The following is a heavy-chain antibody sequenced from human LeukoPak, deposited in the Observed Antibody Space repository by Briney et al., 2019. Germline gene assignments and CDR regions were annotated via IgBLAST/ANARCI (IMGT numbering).Heavy chain of an antibody. V-gene: IGHV3-74*01. CDR3: ARGVNGNYGKFDS. CDR2: INRDGSNA. J-gene: IGHJ4*02. Sequence: GGSLRLSCTASGFTFSNYWMHWVRQAPGEGLVWVSRINRDGSNAFYADSVKGRFTISRDDAKNTLYLQMNSLRAEDTAVYYCARGVNGNYGKFDSWGQGTLVTVSS. D-gene: IGHD4-17*01. CDR1: GFTFSNYW.